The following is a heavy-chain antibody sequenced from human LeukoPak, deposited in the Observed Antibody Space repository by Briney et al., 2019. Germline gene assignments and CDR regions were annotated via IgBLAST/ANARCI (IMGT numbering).Heavy chain of an antibody. CDR3: ASGFSSSPNFDY. J-gene: IGHJ4*02. CDR2: ITGSSSYI. V-gene: IGHV3-21*01. D-gene: IGHD6-6*01. Sequence: GGFQRLSCAASGFTFSTYYMNWVRQAPGKGLEWVSFITGSSSYIYYTDSVKGRFTISRDNAKNSLFLQMNSLRDEDTAVYYCASGFSSSPNFDYWGQGTLVTASS. CDR1: GFTFSTYY.